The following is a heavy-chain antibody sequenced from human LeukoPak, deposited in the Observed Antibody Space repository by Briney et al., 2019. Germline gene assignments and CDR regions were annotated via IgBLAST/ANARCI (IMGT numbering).Heavy chain of an antibody. CDR3: ATAGIAARRYFDY. CDR1: GGSISSYY. Sequence: PSETLSLTCTVSGGSISSYYWSWIRQPAGKGLEWIGRIYGSGSTNYNPSLWGRVTMSVDTSKNQVSLNLSSVTAADTAVYYCATAGIAARRYFDYWGQGTLVAVSS. V-gene: IGHV4-4*07. CDR2: IYGSGST. J-gene: IGHJ4*02. D-gene: IGHD6-6*01.